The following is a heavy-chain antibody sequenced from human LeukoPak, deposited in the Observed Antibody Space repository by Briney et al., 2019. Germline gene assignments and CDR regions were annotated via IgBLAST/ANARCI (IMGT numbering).Heavy chain of an antibody. Sequence: SETLSLTCTVSGGSIRDTTYYWGWIRQPPGKGLEWIGSIYYSGNTYYNPSLMSRVTISVDTSKNQFSLNLSSVTAADTAVYYCARGAGGYCSSTSCYARTTRYYFDYWGQGTLVTVSS. D-gene: IGHD2-2*01. CDR2: IYYSGNT. CDR1: GGSIRDTTYY. J-gene: IGHJ4*02. V-gene: IGHV4-39*07. CDR3: ARGAGGYCSSTSCYARTTRYYFDY.